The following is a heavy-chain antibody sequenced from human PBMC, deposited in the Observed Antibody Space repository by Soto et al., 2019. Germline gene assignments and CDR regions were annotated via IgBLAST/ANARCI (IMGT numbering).Heavy chain of an antibody. CDR3: ARDQLYSSSWSDY. CDR2: IWYDGSNK. J-gene: IGHJ4*02. V-gene: IGHV3-33*01. Sequence: QVQLVESGGGVVQPGRSLRLSCAASGFTFSSYGMHWVRQAPGKGLEWVAVIWYDGSNKYYADSVKGRFTISSDNSKNTLYLQMNSLRAEDTAVYYCARDQLYSSSWSDYWGQGTLVTVSS. D-gene: IGHD6-13*01. CDR1: GFTFSSYG.